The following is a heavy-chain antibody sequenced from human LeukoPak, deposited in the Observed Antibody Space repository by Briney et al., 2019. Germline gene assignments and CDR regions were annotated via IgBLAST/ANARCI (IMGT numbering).Heavy chain of an antibody. Sequence: GGFLRLSCAASGFTFSSYAMSWVRQAPGKGLEWVSAISGSGGSTYYADSVKGRFTISRDNSKNTLYLQMNSLRAEDTAVYYCAKATYSSGWSRGHYFDYWGQGTLVTVSS. D-gene: IGHD6-19*01. CDR2: ISGSGGST. CDR3: AKATYSSGWSRGHYFDY. CDR1: GFTFSSYA. V-gene: IGHV3-23*01. J-gene: IGHJ4*02.